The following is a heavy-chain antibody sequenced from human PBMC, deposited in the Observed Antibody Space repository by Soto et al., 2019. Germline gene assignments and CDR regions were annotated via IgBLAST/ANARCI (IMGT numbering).Heavy chain of an antibody. V-gene: IGHV1-3*01. CDR2: INAGNGNT. D-gene: IGHD6-19*01. CDR3: ARAMAVPADFDY. CDR1: GYTFTGSA. J-gene: IGHJ4*02. Sequence: ASVKVSCKASGYTFTGSAIHWARQAPGQRLEWMGWINAGNGNTKYSQKFQGRVTITRDTSASTAYMDLTSLRSEDTAVYYCARAMAVPADFDYWGQGTLVTVSS.